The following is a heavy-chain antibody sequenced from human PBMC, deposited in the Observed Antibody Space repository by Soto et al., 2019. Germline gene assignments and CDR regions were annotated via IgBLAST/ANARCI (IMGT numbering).Heavy chain of an antibody. CDR3: ARGSDLPYYYYGLDV. V-gene: IGHV1-46*03. D-gene: IGHD1-26*01. CDR2: IDPRSGSA. Sequence: QVQLVQSGAEVKKPGASVKVSCKASGYTFTTHYIHWVRQAPGQGPEWMGIIDPRSGSAGYAQRFQVSVTMTRDTPTGTFYMGLSSLRSEDTAVYYCARGSDLPYYYYGLDVWGQGTTVTVSS. J-gene: IGHJ6*02. CDR1: GYTFTTHY.